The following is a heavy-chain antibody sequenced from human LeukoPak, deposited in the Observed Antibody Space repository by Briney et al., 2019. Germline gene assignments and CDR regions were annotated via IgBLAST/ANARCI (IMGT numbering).Heavy chain of an antibody. Sequence: GGSLRLSCAASGFTFSNYWVHWVRQAPGKGLVWVSRINSDGSSTIYADSVKGRFTISRDNAKNTLYLQMNSLRAEDTAVYYCARGVAAIGKSPDYWGQGTLVTVSS. J-gene: IGHJ4*02. V-gene: IGHV3-74*01. CDR2: INSDGSST. D-gene: IGHD1-1*01. CDR1: GFTFSNYW. CDR3: ARGVAAIGKSPDY.